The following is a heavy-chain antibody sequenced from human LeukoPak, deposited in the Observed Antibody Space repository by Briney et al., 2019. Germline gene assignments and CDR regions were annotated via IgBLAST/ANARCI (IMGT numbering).Heavy chain of an antibody. CDR3: ATVTTPYYGLDV. CDR1: GNTLSELP. J-gene: IGHJ6*02. D-gene: IGHD1/OR15-1a*01. CDR2: YEPEDDGT. Sequence: GASVKVSCKVAGNTLSELPIHWVRQAPGKGLEWMAGYEPEDDGTIYAQMFAGRVSLTEDSSTDTAYMELSDLTSDDTAVYYCATVTTPYYGLDVWGQGTTVTVSS. V-gene: IGHV1-24*01.